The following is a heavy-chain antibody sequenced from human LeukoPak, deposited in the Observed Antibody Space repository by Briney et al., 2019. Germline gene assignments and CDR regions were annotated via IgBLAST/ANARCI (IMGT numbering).Heavy chain of an antibody. CDR3: ARDYFWSGYYRYFDY. CDR2: IYTSGST. D-gene: IGHD3-3*01. Sequence: SQTLSLTCTVSGGSISSGSYYWSWIRQPAGKGLEWIGRIYTSGSTNYNPSLKSRVTISVDTSKNQFSLKLSSVTAADTAVYYCARDYFWSGYYRYFDYWGQGTLVTVSS. CDR1: GGSISSGSYY. J-gene: IGHJ4*02. V-gene: IGHV4-61*02.